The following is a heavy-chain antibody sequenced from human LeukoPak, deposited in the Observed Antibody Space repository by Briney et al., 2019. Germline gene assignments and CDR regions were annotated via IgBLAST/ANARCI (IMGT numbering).Heavy chain of an antibody. CDR1: GYSFGIFG. CDR2: ISANNGNT. Sequence: ASVKVSCKASGYSFGIFGISWVRQAPGQGLEWMGWISANNGNTKYAQNLQGRVTMTTDTSTSTAYMELRSLRSDDTAVYYCARVGVVVPAAWFDPWGQGTPVTVSS. D-gene: IGHD2-2*01. J-gene: IGHJ5*02. V-gene: IGHV1-18*01. CDR3: ARVGVVVPAAWFDP.